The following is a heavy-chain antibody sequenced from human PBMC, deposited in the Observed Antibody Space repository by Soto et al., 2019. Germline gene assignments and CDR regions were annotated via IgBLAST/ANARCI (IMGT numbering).Heavy chain of an antibody. J-gene: IGHJ5*02. Sequence: ASVKVSCKASGYTFTSYGISWVRQAPGQGLEWMGWISAYNGNTNYAQKLQGRVTMTTDTSTSTAYMELRSLRSDDTAVYYCARFAILGYCSSTSCYGTRGWFDPWGQGTLVTSPQ. D-gene: IGHD2-2*01. CDR3: ARFAILGYCSSTSCYGTRGWFDP. CDR1: GYTFTSYG. CDR2: ISAYNGNT. V-gene: IGHV1-18*01.